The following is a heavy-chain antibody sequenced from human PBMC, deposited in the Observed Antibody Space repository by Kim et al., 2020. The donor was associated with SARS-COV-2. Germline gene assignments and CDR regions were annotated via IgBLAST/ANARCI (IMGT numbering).Heavy chain of an antibody. J-gene: IGHJ4*02. V-gene: IGHV5-51*01. D-gene: IGHD6-19*01. CDR3: ASLAVEKATIVHFDS. CDR1: GYSFTNYW. CDR2: IYPGDSET. Sequence: GESRKISWKGSGYSFTNYWIGWVRQMSGKGLEFMGIIYPGDSETRYSPSFQGQVTISVDKSIGTAYLQWSSLKASDTAVYFCASLAVEKATIVHFDSWGQ.